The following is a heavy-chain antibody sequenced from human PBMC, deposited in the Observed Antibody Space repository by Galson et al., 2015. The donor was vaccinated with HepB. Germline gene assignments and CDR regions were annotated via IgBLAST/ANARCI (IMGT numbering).Heavy chain of an antibody. J-gene: IGHJ3*01. CDR1: GFTFSSYW. V-gene: IGHV3-7*01. CDR2: IKQDGSEK. D-gene: IGHD2-15*01. CDR3: ARDLIYCSGGSCSL. Sequence: SLRLSCAASGFTFSSYWMSWVRQAPGKGLEWVANIKQDGSEKYYVDSVKGRFTISRDNAKNSLYLQMNSLRAEDTAVYYCARDLIYCSGGSCSLWGQGTMVTVSS.